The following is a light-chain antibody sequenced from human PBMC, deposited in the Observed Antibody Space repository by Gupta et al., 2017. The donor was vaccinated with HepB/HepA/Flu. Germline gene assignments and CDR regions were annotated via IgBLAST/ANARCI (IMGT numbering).Light chain of an antibody. CDR3: CSYAGSYNFVV. Sequence: QSALTQPRSVSGSPGPSVTISCTGTNSDVGGYNYVSWYQRHPGKAPKLMIYDVSKRPSGVPDRFSGSKSGTTASLTTSGLQAEEEADYYCCSYAGSYNFVVFGGGTKLTVL. J-gene: IGLJ2*01. V-gene: IGLV2-11*01. CDR2: DVS. CDR1: NSDVGGYNY.